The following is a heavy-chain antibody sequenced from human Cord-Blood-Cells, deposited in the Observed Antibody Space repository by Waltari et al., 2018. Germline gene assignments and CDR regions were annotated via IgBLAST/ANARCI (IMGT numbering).Heavy chain of an antibody. J-gene: IGHJ1*01. Sequence: QVQLVQSGAEVKKPGSSVKVSCKASGGTFSSYAISWVRQAPGQGLEWMGRIIPILGIANYAQKFQGRVTITADKSTSTAYMELSSLRSEDTAVYYCARGGYLMVYAAEYFQHWGQGTLVTVSS. CDR2: IIPILGIA. CDR3: ARGGYLMVYAAEYFQH. CDR1: GGTFSSYA. D-gene: IGHD2-8*01. V-gene: IGHV1-69*09.